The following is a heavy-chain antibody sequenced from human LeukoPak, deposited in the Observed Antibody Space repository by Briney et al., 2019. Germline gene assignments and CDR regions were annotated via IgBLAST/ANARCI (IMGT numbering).Heavy chain of an antibody. Sequence: SETLSLTCAVYGGSFSGYYWSWIRQPPGKGLEWIGEINHSGSTNYNPSLKSRVTISVDTSKNQFSLKLSSVTAADTAVYYCARAVRGANYCYMDVWGKGTTVTISS. CDR3: ARAVRGANYCYMDV. J-gene: IGHJ6*03. D-gene: IGHD3-10*01. CDR1: GGSFSGYY. V-gene: IGHV4-34*01. CDR2: INHSGST.